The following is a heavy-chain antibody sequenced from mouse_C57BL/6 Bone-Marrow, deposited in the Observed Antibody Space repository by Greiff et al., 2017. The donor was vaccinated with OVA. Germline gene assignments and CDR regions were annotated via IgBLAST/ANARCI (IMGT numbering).Heavy chain of an antibody. V-gene: IGHV3-5*01. CDR3: ARGTSYDGYRDYYAMDY. CDR2: IYYSGTI. J-gene: IGHJ4*01. D-gene: IGHD2-3*01. Sequence: EVQLQQSGPGLVKPSQTVFLTCTVTGISITTGNYRWSWIRQFPGNKLEWIGYIYYSGTITYNPSLTSRTTITRDTPKNQFFLEMNSLTAEDTATYYCARGTSYDGYRDYYAMDYWGQGTSVTVSS. CDR1: GISITTGNYR.